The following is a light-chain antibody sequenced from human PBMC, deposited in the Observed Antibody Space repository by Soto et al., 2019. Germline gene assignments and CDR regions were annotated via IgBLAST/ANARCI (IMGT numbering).Light chain of an antibody. CDR3: QQYSAPSWT. V-gene: IGKV3-20*01. Sequence: EIVLTQSPGTLSLSPRERATLSCRASQTITSNNLAWYQQKPGQAPRLLIYGASSRATGIPDRFSGSGSGTDFTLTISRLEPEDFAVYFCQQYSAPSWTFGQGTKVDIK. J-gene: IGKJ1*01. CDR1: QTITSNN. CDR2: GAS.